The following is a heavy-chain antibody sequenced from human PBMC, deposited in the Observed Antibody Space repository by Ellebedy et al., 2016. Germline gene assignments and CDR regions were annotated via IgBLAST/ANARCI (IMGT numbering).Heavy chain of an antibody. D-gene: IGHD3-22*01. Sequence: ASVKVSXKASGYTFTSYGISWVRQAPGQGLEWMGWSNPNSGGTSYVQKFQGRVTMTRDTSTSTVYMELSSLRSDDTAVYYCARGDYYYDSSVKDGYYYYYMDVWGKGTTVTVSS. V-gene: IGHV1-18*01. CDR1: GYTFTSYG. CDR3: ARGDYYYDSSVKDGYYYYYMDV. J-gene: IGHJ6*03. CDR2: SNPNSGGT.